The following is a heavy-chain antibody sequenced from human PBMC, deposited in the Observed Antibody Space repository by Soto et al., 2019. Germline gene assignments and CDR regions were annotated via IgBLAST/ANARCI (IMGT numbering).Heavy chain of an antibody. J-gene: IGHJ4*02. V-gene: IGHV4-31*03. Sequence: PSETLSLTCTVSGGSISSGGYYWSWIRQHPGKGLEWIGYIYYSGSTYYNPSLKSRVTISVDTSKNQFSLKLSSVTAADTAVYYGARFGYSTNIGIDYWGQGTPVTVSS. CDR3: ARFGYSTNIGIDY. CDR2: IYYSGST. D-gene: IGHD5-18*01. CDR1: GGSISSGGYY.